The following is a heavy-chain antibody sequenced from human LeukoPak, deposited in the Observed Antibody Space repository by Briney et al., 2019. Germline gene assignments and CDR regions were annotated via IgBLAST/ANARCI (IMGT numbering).Heavy chain of an antibody. V-gene: IGHV3-30*18. CDR2: ILYDGSKK. CDR3: ANFEGSSQAFHI. Sequence: PEGSLRLSCVASGFTFANYGMHWVRQAPGKGLEWVAAILYDGSKKYYADSVKGRFSIYRDNSNYTLYLQMNSLRAEDTAVYYCANFEGSSQAFHIWGQGTLVTVSS. J-gene: IGHJ3*02. CDR1: GFTFANYG. D-gene: IGHD6-13*01.